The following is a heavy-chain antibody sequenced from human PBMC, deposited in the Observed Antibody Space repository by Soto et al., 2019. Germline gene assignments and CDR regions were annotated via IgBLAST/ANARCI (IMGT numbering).Heavy chain of an antibody. J-gene: IGHJ3*02. CDR2: INPAGNVQ. V-gene: IGHV3-7*01. D-gene: IGHD2-2*02. CDR3: ATANTPYPFDM. CDR1: GLTFSISW. Sequence: VQLVESGGGLVQPGESLRLSCTASGLTFSISWMTWVRQAPGEGLEWVSNINPAGNVQHYADSVKERFTISRDNAKNSLFLQMSGLRVEDTAVYYCATANTPYPFDMWGQGTMVTVSS.